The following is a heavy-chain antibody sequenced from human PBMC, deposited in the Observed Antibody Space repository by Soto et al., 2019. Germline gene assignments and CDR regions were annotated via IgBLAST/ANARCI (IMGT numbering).Heavy chain of an antibody. CDR2: IYHSGST. Sequence: QVQLQESGPGLVKPSGAVSLTCAVSGGSISTSNWWSWVRQPPGKGLEWIGEIYHSGSTNYNPSLKSRGPXXVXKXXTHCSLKLHSGTAAHTAMYYCARGYYASGGYGMDVWGPGTTVTVSS. CDR1: GGSISTSNW. V-gene: IGHV4-4*02. CDR3: ARGYYASGGYGMDV. D-gene: IGHD3-10*01. J-gene: IGHJ6*02.